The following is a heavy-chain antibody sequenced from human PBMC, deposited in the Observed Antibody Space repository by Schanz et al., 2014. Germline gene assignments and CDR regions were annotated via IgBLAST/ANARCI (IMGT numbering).Heavy chain of an antibody. CDR1: GFTVSNNY. D-gene: IGHD5-12*01. J-gene: IGHJ4*02. Sequence: EVQLVESGGGLVQPGGSLRLSCAASGFTVSNNYMSWVRQAPGKGLEWVANIKQDGSEKYYVDSVQGRFTISRDNAKNSLYLQMNSLRAEDTAVYYCARDGYNAYDLKRGDYWGQGTQVAVSS. CDR3: ARDGYNAYDLKRGDY. CDR2: IKQDGSEK. V-gene: IGHV3-7*01.